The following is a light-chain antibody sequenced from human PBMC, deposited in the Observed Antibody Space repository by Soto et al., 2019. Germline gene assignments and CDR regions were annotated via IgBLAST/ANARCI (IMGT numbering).Light chain of an antibody. V-gene: IGKV1-5*03. CDR1: QSISSW. Sequence: DIPMTQSPSTLSASVGDRITITCRASQSISSWLAWYQQKPGEAPKLLIYKASSLEGGVPSRFSGSGSGTEFTLTISSLQPDDYATYYCQQYHSFWTFGQGTKVDI. J-gene: IGKJ1*01. CDR3: QQYHSFWT. CDR2: KAS.